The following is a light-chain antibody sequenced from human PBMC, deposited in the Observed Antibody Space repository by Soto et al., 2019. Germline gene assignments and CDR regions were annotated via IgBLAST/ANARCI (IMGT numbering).Light chain of an antibody. J-gene: IGLJ3*02. Sequence: QTVVTQEPSLTVSPGGTVTLTCASSTGAVTSGHYPNWFQQKPGQAPRALIYSTDDKHSWTPARFSGSLLGGKAALTLSGVQPEDEAEYYCLLCYGGVHVFGGGTQLTVL. CDR3: LLCYGGVHV. CDR2: STD. V-gene: IGLV7-43*01. CDR1: TGAVTSGHY.